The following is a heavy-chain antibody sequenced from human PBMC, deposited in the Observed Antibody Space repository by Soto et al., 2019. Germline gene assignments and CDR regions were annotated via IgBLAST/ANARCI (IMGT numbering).Heavy chain of an antibody. Sequence: ASVKGSCKASGGTFSSYAISWVRQAPGQGLERMGGIIPIFGTANYAQKFQGRVTITADESTSTAYMELSSLRSEDTAVYYCAVAYDFWSGTTRSVDYYYGMDVWGQGTTVTVSS. J-gene: IGHJ6*02. CDR2: IIPIFGTA. V-gene: IGHV1-69*13. CDR3: AVAYDFWSGTTRSVDYYYGMDV. D-gene: IGHD3-3*01. CDR1: GGTFSSYA.